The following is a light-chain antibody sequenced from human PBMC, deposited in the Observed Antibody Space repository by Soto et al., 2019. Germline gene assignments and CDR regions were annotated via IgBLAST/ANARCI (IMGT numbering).Light chain of an antibody. Sequence: QSALTQPASVSGSPGQPITISCTGTSSDVGGYNYVSWYQQHPGKAPKLMIYEVSNRPSGVSNRFSGSKSGNTASLTISGLQAEDEADYYCSSHTSSSTLYVFGTGTKLTVL. J-gene: IGLJ1*01. CDR1: SSDVGGYNY. V-gene: IGLV2-14*01. CDR2: EVS. CDR3: SSHTSSSTLYV.